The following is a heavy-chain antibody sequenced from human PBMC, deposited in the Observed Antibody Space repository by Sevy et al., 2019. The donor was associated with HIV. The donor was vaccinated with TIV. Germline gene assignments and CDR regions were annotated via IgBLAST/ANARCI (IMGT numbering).Heavy chain of an antibody. CDR2: ISSGSGYI. J-gene: IGHJ6*02. CDR3: TRDKTILEGRYGMDV. Sequence: GGSLRLSCAASGFTFSSYNMNWVRQTPGRGLEWVSFISSGSGYIYYADSVKGRFTISRDNAKNSLYLQMNSLRAEDTAMYYCTRDKTILEGRYGMDVWGQRTTVTVSS. D-gene: IGHD3-3*01. V-gene: IGHV3-21*01. CDR1: GFTFSSYN.